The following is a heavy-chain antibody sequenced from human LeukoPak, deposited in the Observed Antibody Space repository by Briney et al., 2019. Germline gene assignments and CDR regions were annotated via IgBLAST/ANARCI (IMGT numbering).Heavy chain of an antibody. V-gene: IGHV1-69*04. CDR3: ARDSGYSYGLFDY. D-gene: IGHD5-18*01. CDR1: GGTLSSYA. Sequence: RASVKVSCKASGGTLSSYAISWVRQAPGQGLEWMGRIIPILGIANYAQKFQGRVTITADKSTSTAYMELSSLRSEDTAVYYCARDSGYSYGLFDYWGQGTLVTVSS. CDR2: IIPILGIA. J-gene: IGHJ4*02.